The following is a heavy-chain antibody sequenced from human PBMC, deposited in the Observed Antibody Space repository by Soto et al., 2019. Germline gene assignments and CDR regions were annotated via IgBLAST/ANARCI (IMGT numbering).Heavy chain of an antibody. Sequence: QVQLVESGGGVVQPGRSLRLSCAASGFTFSSYAMHWVRQAPGKGLEWVAVISYDGSNKYYADSVKGRFTISRDNSKNSRYLQMNSLRAECTALYYCARGGGLELISDAFDIWGQGTMVTVSS. V-gene: IGHV3-30-3*01. J-gene: IGHJ3*02. CDR1: GFTFSSYA. CDR2: ISYDGSNK. CDR3: ARGGGLELISDAFDI. D-gene: IGHD1-26*01.